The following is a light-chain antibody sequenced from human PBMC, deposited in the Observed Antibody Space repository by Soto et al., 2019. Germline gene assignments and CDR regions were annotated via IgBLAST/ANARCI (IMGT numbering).Light chain of an antibody. CDR1: QSLVHSNGATY. CDR2: KVS. J-gene: IGKJ1*01. Sequence: EIVLTQTPLSLPVTLGQPASLSCRSNQSLVHSNGATYLSWFQQRPGQPPRLLIYKVSNRFSGVPDRFIAYGAGTEFTLEITRVEAEDVAVYYCMQGLEFPRTFGQGTRVEIK. V-gene: IGKV2-24*01. CDR3: MQGLEFPRT.